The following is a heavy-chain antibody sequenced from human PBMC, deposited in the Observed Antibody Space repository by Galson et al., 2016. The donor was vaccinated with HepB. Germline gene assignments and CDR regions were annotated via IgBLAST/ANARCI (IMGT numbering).Heavy chain of an antibody. CDR2: ISYDGNHK. CDR3: AKDLATRRGTLRYYYYGLDV. D-gene: IGHD6-6*01. V-gene: IGHV3-30*18. CDR1: GFTFSSYG. J-gene: IGHJ6*02. Sequence: SLRLSCAASGFTFSSYGIHWVRQAPGKGLEWVAVISYDGNHKYYVDSVKGRFTISRDNSKNTLYLQMNSLRAEDTAVYYCAKDLATRRGTLRYYYYGLDVWGQGTTVTVSS.